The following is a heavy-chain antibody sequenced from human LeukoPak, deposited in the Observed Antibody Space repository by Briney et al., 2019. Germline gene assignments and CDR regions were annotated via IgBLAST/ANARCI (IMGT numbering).Heavy chain of an antibody. CDR1: GFTFSDSF. J-gene: IGHJ6*03. CDR3: ARSETGTTSGRFYYFYMDV. Sequence: GGSLRLSCAASGFTFSDSFMSWVRQAPGKGLEWLSYISHSGITIYYADSVKGRFTISKDNAKNSLYLQMNSLSVEDTAVYFCARSETGTTSGRFYYFYMDVWGKGTTVTVSS. CDR2: ISHSGITI. D-gene: IGHD1-1*01. V-gene: IGHV3-11*04.